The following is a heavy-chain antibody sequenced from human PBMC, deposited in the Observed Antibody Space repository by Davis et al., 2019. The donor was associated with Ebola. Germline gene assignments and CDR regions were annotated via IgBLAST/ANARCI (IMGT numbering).Heavy chain of an antibody. CDR1: GGTFSSYA. Sequence: SVKVSCKASGGTFSSYAISWVRQAPGQGLEWMGGIIPILGIANYAQKFQGRVTITADKSTSTAYMELSSLRSDDTAVYYCARGALVSSSWYTDYWGQGTLVTVSS. V-gene: IGHV1-69*10. J-gene: IGHJ4*02. CDR3: ARGALVSSSWYTDY. D-gene: IGHD6-13*01. CDR2: IIPILGIA.